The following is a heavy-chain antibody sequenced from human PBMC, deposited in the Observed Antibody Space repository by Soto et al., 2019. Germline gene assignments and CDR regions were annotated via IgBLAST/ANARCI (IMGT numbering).Heavy chain of an antibody. CDR1: GGSISSYY. Sequence: SETLSLTCTVSGGSISSYYWSWIRQPPGKGLEWIGYIYYSGSTNYNPSLKSRVTISVDTSKNQFSLKLSSVTAADTAVYYCARAITMMRFDPWGQGTLVTVSS. CDR3: ARAITMMRFDP. D-gene: IGHD3-22*01. J-gene: IGHJ5*02. V-gene: IGHV4-59*01. CDR2: IYYSGST.